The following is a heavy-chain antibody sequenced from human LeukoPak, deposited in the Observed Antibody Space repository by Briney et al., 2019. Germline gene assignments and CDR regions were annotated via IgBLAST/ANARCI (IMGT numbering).Heavy chain of an antibody. CDR3: AKDPEWLVGGGWFDP. V-gene: IGHV3-23*01. CDR1: GFTFSSYG. CDR2: ISGSGGST. Sequence: PGGSLRLSCAASGFTFSSYGMSWVRQAPGKGLEWVSAISGSGGSTYYADSVKGLFTISRDNSKNTLYLQMNSLRAEDTAVYYCAKDPEWLVGGGWFDPWGQGTLVTVSS. D-gene: IGHD6-19*01. J-gene: IGHJ5*02.